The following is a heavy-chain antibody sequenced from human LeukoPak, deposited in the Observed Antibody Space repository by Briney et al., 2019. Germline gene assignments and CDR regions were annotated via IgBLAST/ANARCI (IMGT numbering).Heavy chain of an antibody. CDR3: AAGLAAAFFDF. Sequence: SVTLSLTCSVSGGSISSGGYYWSSIRQHPGGGLEWIGYMYYSRNSFYNPSLKSRVTMSVDRSKNQFSLKLSSVAAADTAVYYCAAGLAAAFFDFWGQGTLVTVSS. CDR2: MYYSRNS. D-gene: IGHD6-13*01. J-gene: IGHJ4*02. CDR1: GGSISSGGYY. V-gene: IGHV4-31*03.